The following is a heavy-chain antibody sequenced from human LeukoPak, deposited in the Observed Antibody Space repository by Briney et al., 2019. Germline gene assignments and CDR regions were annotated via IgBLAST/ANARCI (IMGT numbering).Heavy chain of an antibody. Sequence: SQTLSLTCAISGDSVSSNSAAWIWVRQSPSRGLEWLGRTYYRSKWYTEYAVSVKSRITINPDTSKNQFSLQLSSVNPEDTAVYYCARLGSGSNYWGQGTLVTVSS. D-gene: IGHD3-10*01. V-gene: IGHV6-1*01. CDR3: ARLGSGSNY. CDR1: GDSVSSNSAA. J-gene: IGHJ4*02. CDR2: TYYRSKWYT.